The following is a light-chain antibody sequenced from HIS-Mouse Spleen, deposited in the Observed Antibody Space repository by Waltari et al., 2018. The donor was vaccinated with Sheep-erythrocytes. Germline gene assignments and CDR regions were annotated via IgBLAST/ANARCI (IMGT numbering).Light chain of an antibody. Sequence: QSALTQPDSVSGSPGQSVTISCTGTSSDVGGYNYVSWYQQHPGKAPKLMIYDVSKRPSGVPDRFSGSKSGTTASLTISGLQAEDEADYYCCSYAGSYNHVFATGTKVTVL. CDR1: SSDVGGYNY. J-gene: IGLJ1*01. V-gene: IGLV2-11*01. CDR3: CSYAGSYNHV. CDR2: DVS.